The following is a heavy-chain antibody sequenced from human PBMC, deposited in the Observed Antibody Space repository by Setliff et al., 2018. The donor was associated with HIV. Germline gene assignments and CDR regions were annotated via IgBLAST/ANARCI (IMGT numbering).Heavy chain of an antibody. CDR1: GGSISSGGYY. CDR3: VNSGYDGDYYYYYMDI. CDR2: IYYSGNT. D-gene: IGHD5-12*01. V-gene: IGHV4-31*08. J-gene: IGHJ6*03. Sequence: PSETLSLTCNVSGGSISSGGYYWSWIRQHPGRGLEWIGYIYYSGNTKYNSPLRGRVTIFVDTTQNQLSLTLRSVTAADSAVYFCVNSGYDGDYYYYYMDIWGKGTTVTVSS.